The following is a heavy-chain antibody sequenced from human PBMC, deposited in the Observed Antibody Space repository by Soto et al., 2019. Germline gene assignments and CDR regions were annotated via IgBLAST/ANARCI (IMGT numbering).Heavy chain of an antibody. Sequence: SETLSLTCTVSCGSISSSSYYWGWIRQPPGKGLEWIGSISYSGSTYYNPSLKSRVTLSVDTSKNQFSLKLTSVTAADTAVYYCARRRYSIGWSTNWFDPWGQGTLVTVSS. V-gene: IGHV4-39*01. D-gene: IGHD6-19*01. CDR2: ISYSGST. CDR1: CGSISSSSYY. J-gene: IGHJ5*02. CDR3: ARRRYSIGWSTNWFDP.